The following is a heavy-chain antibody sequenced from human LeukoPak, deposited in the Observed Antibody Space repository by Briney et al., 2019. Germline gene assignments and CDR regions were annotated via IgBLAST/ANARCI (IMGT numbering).Heavy chain of an antibody. CDR3: ARVSSRSVVTP. V-gene: IGHV1-18*01. Sequence: ASVKVSCKASGYSFTSYGISWVRQAPGQGLEWMGWISTYNANTNYALKLQGRVTLTTDTSTSTAYMELKSLRSDDTAVYYCARVSSRSVVTPWGQGTLVTVSS. D-gene: IGHD4-23*01. CDR2: ISTYNANT. CDR1: GYSFTSYG. J-gene: IGHJ4*02.